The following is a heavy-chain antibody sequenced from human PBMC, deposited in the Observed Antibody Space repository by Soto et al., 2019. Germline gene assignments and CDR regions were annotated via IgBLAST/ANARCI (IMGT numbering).Heavy chain of an antibody. D-gene: IGHD5-12*01. J-gene: IGHJ5*02. CDR1: GDSISSDY. CDR3: PRESEYSGYDSGWFDP. CDR2: IHYSGST. V-gene: IGHV4-59*01. Sequence: QVQLQESGPGLVKPSETLSLTCTVSGDSISSDYWSWIRQPPGKGLEWIGNIHYSGSTNYNPSLKSRVTISVYTSKNQFSLRLSSVTAADTAVYYCPRESEYSGYDSGWFDPWGQGTLVTVSS.